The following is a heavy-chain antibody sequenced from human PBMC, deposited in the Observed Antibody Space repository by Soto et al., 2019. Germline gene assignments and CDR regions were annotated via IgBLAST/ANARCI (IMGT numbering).Heavy chain of an antibody. V-gene: IGHV3-21*01. Sequence: GGSLRLSCAASGFTFSSYSMNWVRQAPGKGLEWVSSISSSSSYIYYADSVKGRFTISRDNAKTSLYLQMNSLRAEDTAVYYCARGKYQAQVISYGMDVWGQGTTVTVSS. D-gene: IGHD2-2*01. CDR1: GFTFSSYS. CDR2: ISSSSSYI. J-gene: IGHJ6*02. CDR3: ARGKYQAQVISYGMDV.